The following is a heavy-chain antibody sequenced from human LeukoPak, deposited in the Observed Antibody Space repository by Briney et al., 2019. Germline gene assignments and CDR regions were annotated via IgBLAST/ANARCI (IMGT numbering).Heavy chain of an antibody. CDR1: GFTISSYW. V-gene: IGHV3-7*01. CDR3: ARDESTMVRTPDY. CDR2: IKQDGSEK. D-gene: IGHD3-10*01. Sequence: GRSLRLSCAASGFTISSYWMSWVRQAPGKGLEWVANIKQDGSEKYYVDSVKGRFTISRDNAKNSMYLQMNSLRAEDTAVYYCARDESTMVRTPDYWGQGTLVTVSS. J-gene: IGHJ4*02.